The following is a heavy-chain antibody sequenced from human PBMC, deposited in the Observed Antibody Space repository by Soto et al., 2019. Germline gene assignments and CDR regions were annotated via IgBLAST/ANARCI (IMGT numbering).Heavy chain of an antibody. CDR2: IKQDGSEK. D-gene: IGHD4-17*01. V-gene: IGHV3-7*01. Sequence: GGSLRLSCAASGFTFSSYWMSWVRQAPGKGLEWVANIKQDGSEKYYVGSVKGRFTISRDNAKNSLYLQMNSLRAEDTAVYYCARDFVTVTTGHSFDYWGQGTLVTVSS. CDR1: GFTFSSYW. J-gene: IGHJ4*02. CDR3: ARDFVTVTTGHSFDY.